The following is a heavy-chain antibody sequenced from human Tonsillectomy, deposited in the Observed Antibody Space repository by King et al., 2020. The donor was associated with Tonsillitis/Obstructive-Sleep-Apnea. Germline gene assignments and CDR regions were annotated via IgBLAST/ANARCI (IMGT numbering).Heavy chain of an antibody. CDR2: ISGSGGST. D-gene: IGHD2-2*01. V-gene: IGHV3-23*04. Sequence: VQLVESGGGLVQPGGSLRLSCAASGFTFSSYAMSWVRQAPGKGLEWVSAISGSGGSTYYADSVKGRFTISRDNSNNTLYLQMNSLRAEDTAVYYCAKFIVVVPAAKGGDAFDIWGQGTMVTVSS. J-gene: IGHJ3*02. CDR1: GFTFSSYA. CDR3: AKFIVVVPAAKGGDAFDI.